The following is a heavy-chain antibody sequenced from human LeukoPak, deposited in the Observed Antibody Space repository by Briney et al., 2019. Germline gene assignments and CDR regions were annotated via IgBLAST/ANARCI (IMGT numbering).Heavy chain of an antibody. Sequence: ASVKVSCKASGYTFTSYGISWVRQAPGQGREWMGWISAYNGNTNYAQKLQGRVTMTTDTSTSTAYMELRSLRSDDTAVYYCATTLYDSSGYYPEYYFDYWGQGTLVTVSS. D-gene: IGHD3-22*01. CDR1: GYTFTSYG. J-gene: IGHJ4*02. CDR3: ATTLYDSSGYYPEYYFDY. CDR2: ISAYNGNT. V-gene: IGHV1-18*01.